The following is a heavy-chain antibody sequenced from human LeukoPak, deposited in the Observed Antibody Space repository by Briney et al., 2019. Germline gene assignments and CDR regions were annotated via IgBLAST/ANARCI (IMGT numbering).Heavy chain of an antibody. Sequence: SQTLSLTCTAFGGSISSGNYYWNWVRQHLGKGLEWIGYIYYSESTYSNPSLKSRVTISIDTSKNQFSLKLSSVTVADTAVYFCARSAGVNYFDYWGQGTLVTVSS. CDR2: IYYSEST. V-gene: IGHV4-31*03. J-gene: IGHJ4*02. CDR1: GGSISSGNYY. CDR3: ARSAGVNYFDY. D-gene: IGHD7-27*01.